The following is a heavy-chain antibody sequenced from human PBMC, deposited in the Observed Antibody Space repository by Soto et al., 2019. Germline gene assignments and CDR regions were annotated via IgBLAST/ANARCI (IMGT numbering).Heavy chain of an antibody. CDR2: MYYSGGA. V-gene: IGHV4-39*01. Sequence: LSLTFAVSGVSIHNSHSFWGWIRQPPGKGLGFIGSMYYSGGANYNPSLKSRVTISLDTSKNQFSLTVNSVTAADTAIYYCGRVVEGATRHTDFDSWGQGTLVTVSS. D-gene: IGHD2-15*01. J-gene: IGHJ5*01. CDR3: GRVVEGATRHTDFDS. CDR1: GVSIHNSHSF.